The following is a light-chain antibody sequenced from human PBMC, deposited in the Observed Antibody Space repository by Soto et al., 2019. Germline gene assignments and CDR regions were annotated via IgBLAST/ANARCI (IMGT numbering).Light chain of an antibody. CDR2: KVS. CDR1: QSLVYSDGNAY. J-gene: IGKJ2*01. CDR3: MQGTHWPPYT. Sequence: DVVMTQSPLSLPVTLGQPASISCRSSQSLVYSDGNAYLNWFHQRPGQSPRRLIYKVSYRDSGVPDRFRGSGSGTDFTLKISRVEAEDVGVYYCMQGTHWPPYTFGQVTKREIK. V-gene: IGKV2-30*01.